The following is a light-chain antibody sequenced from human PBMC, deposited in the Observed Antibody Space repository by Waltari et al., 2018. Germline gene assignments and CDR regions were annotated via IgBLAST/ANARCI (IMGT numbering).Light chain of an antibody. CDR3: QEYDDSPPWT. J-gene: IGKJ1*01. V-gene: IGKV3-20*01. CDR2: GAN. Sequence: PGERATLSCGASQSVRNNQLAWYQQKPGQSPRLLIFGANNRATGTPDRISGSGSGTDFTLTISRLEPEDFAVYYCQEYDDSPPWTFGQGTKVEIK. CDR1: QSVRNNQ.